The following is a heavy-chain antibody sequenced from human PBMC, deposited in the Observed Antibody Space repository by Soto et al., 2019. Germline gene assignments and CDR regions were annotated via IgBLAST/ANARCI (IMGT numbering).Heavy chain of an antibody. D-gene: IGHD5-18*01. CDR3: ARHDRYSYGYIDY. CDR1: GGSINSRSYY. CDR2: ILFSGSA. Sequence: QLQLQESGPGLVRPSETLPLTCSVSGGSINSRSYYWGWVRQSPGKGLEWIGSILFSGSAYYNPSLKSRVTFYVDTSNNQFSLRPRSVTAADTAVYYCARHDRYSYGYIDYWGQGTLVTVSS. V-gene: IGHV4-39*01. J-gene: IGHJ4*02.